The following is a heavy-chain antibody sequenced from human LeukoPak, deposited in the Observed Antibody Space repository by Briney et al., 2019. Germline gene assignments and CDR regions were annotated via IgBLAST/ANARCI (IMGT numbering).Heavy chain of an antibody. Sequence: KSSETLSLTCRVSGGSISSYYWGWIRQPPGKRLQWIGYVSNSGRTDYNPSLKSRVTIPIDTSRNQFSLRLRSVTAADTAVYFCARENDRYGRIDYWGRGTLVTVTS. CDR1: GGSISSYY. D-gene: IGHD5-18*01. V-gene: IGHV4-59*01. CDR2: VSNSGRT. J-gene: IGHJ4*02. CDR3: ARENDRYGRIDY.